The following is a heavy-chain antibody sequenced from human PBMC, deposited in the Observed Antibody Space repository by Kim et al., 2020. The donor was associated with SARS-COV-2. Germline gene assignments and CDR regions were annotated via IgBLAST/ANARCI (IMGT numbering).Heavy chain of an antibody. CDR1: GYTFNSYG. CDR3: ARPSGGSLYYGMDV. V-gene: IGHV1-3*01. J-gene: IGHJ6*02. CDR2: INAGNDNT. D-gene: IGHD3-10*01. Sequence: ASVKVSCKASGYTFNSYGMHWVRQAPGQRLEWMGWINAGNDNTKYSQKFQGRVTITRDTSAIAAYMELSSLRSEDTAVYYCARPSGGSLYYGMDVWGQGTTVTVSS.